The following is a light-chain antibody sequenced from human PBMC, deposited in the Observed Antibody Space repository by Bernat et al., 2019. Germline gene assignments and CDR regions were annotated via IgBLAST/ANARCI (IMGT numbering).Light chain of an antibody. J-gene: IGKJ4*01. Sequence: IQMTQSPSSLSASVGDRVTITCQASQDISKSLNWYQQKPGKAPKVLIYDASNLETGVPSRFSGGGSGTYFTFTITSLQPEDIATYYCQHYCQQCDNLLLTFGGGTKVEIK. CDR2: DAS. CDR1: QDISKS. CDR3: QHYCQQCDNLLLT. V-gene: IGKV1-33*01.